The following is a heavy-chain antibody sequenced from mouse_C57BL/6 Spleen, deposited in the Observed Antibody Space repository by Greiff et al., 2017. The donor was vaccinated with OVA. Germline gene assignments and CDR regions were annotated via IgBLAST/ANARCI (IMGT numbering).Heavy chain of an antibody. Sequence: SGPELVKPGASVKISCKASGYAFSSSWMNWVKQRPGKGLEWIGRIYPGDGDTNYNGKFKGKATLTADKSSSTAYMQLSSLTSEDSAVYFCTSFITTVVADYWGQGTTLTVSS. CDR2: IYPGDGDT. V-gene: IGHV1-82*01. CDR3: TSFITTVVADY. D-gene: IGHD1-1*01. J-gene: IGHJ2*01. CDR1: GYAFSSSW.